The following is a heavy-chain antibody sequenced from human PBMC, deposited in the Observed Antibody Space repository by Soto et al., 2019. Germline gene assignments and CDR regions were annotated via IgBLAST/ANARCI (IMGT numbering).Heavy chain of an antibody. Sequence: PGGSLRLSCAASGFTFSNAWMNWVRQAPGKGLEWVGRIKSKTDGGTTDYAAPVKGRFTISRDDSKNTLYLQMNSLKTEDTAVYYCTASYYYDSSGYGDAFDIWGQGTMVTVSS. CDR3: TASYYYDSSGYGDAFDI. V-gene: IGHV3-15*07. J-gene: IGHJ3*02. CDR2: IKSKTDGGTT. D-gene: IGHD3-22*01. CDR1: GFTFSNAW.